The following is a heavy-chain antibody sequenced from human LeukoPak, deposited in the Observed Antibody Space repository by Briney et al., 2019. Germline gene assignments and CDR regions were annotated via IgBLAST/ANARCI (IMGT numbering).Heavy chain of an antibody. CDR2: IDPSDSYT. J-gene: IGHJ5*02. CDR1: GYSSTSYR. D-gene: IGHD6-13*01. Sequence: GEPLKISCKASGYSSTSYRISWVRQLPGKGLEWMGMIDPSDSYTNYSPSFQGHATISADKSISTAYLQWSNLKASDTAMYYCARVIAAAATSCFDAWGQGTLVTVSS. CDR3: ARVIAAAATSCFDA. V-gene: IGHV5-10-1*01.